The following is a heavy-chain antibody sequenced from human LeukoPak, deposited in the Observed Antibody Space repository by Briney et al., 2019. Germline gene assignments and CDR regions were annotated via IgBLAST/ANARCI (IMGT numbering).Heavy chain of an antibody. CDR3: ASLRRVTVTNSYNWFDP. V-gene: IGHV4-61*02. CDR2: IYTSGTT. J-gene: IGHJ5*02. CDR1: GGSISSGSYY. Sequence: SETLSLTCTVSGGSISSGSYYWGWLRQPAGKGLEWLGRIYTSGTTNYNPSLKSRVTISVDPSKNQFSLKLSSVTAADTAVYYCASLRRVTVTNSYNWFDPWGQGTLVTVSS. D-gene: IGHD4-17*01.